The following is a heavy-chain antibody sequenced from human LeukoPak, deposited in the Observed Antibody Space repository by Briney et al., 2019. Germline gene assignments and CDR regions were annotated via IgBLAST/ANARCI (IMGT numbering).Heavy chain of an antibody. V-gene: IGHV4-30-2*01. CDR3: ARDPPEGSSEGSGSYHIDY. D-gene: IGHD3-10*01. J-gene: IGHJ4*02. Sequence: SETLSLTCTVSGGSISSGDYYWSWIRRPPGKGLEWIGYISHSGSTYFNPSLKSRVTISVDTSKNQFSLKLSSVTAADTAVYYCARDPPEGSSEGSGSYHIDYWGQGTLVTVSS. CDR1: GGSISSGDYY. CDR2: ISHSGST.